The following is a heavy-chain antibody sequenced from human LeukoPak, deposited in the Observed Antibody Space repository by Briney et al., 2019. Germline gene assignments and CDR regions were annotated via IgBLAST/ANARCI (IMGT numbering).Heavy chain of an antibody. CDR1: GGSFSGYY. V-gene: IGHV4-34*01. J-gene: IGHJ6*03. CDR3: ARELAAAGTVGYYYTDV. CDR2: INHSGST. D-gene: IGHD6-13*01. Sequence: SETLSLTCAVYGGSFSGYYWSWIRQPPGKGLEWIGEINHSGSTNYNPSLKSRVTISVDTSKNQFSLKLSSVTAADTAVYYCARELAAAGTVGYYYTDVWGKGTTVTVSS.